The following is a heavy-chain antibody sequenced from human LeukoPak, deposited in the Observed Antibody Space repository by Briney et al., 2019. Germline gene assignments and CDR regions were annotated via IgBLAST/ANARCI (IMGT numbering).Heavy chain of an antibody. V-gene: IGHV1-69*06. J-gene: IGHJ4*02. Sequence: GSSVKVSRKASGGTFSSYAISWVRQAPGQGLEWMGGIIPIFGTANYAQKFQGRVTITADKSTSTAYMELSSLRSEDTAVYYCARVPGSGSYYGDPYFDYWGQGTLVTASS. CDR3: ARVPGSGSYYGDPYFDY. CDR1: GGTFSSYA. D-gene: IGHD3-10*01. CDR2: IIPIFGTA.